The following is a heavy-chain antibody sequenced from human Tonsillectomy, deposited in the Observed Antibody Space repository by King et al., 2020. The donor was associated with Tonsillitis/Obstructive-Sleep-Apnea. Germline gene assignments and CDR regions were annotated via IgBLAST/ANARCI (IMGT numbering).Heavy chain of an antibody. CDR1: GYSFTNYW. J-gene: IGHJ6*03. V-gene: IGHV5-51*01. CDR2: VYPGDSDT. CDR3: GKQPYPPRYYYYMDG. Sequence: QLVQSGAEVKKPGESLKISCKGSGYSFTNYWIGWVRQMPGKGLEWMGVVYPGDSDTRYSPSFQGQVTISADKSVSTAYLQWSSLKASDTAMYYCGKQPYPPRYYYYMDGWGKRTTVNLSS. D-gene: IGHD3-16*02.